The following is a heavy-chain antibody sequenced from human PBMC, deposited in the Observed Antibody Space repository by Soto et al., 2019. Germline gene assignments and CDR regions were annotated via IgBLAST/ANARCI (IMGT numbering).Heavy chain of an antibody. Sequence: PGESLKISCKGVGYKFGSAWIGWVRQMPGKVLEWMGIIKPGTSDIRYSPSCRGHVTISADEAVSTAYLQWSSLKASDTAMYYCARQLSHICDSWGQGXLVTVSS. D-gene: IGHD3-3*02. CDR1: GYKFGSAW. CDR3: ARQLSHICDS. V-gene: IGHV5-51*01. CDR2: IKPGTSDI. J-gene: IGHJ4*02.